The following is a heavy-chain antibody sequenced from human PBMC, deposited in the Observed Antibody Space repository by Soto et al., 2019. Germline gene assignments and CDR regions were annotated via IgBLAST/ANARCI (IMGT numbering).Heavy chain of an antibody. CDR3: AKGGSFDI. D-gene: IGHD3-16*01. Sequence: EVQLLESGGGLVQPGGSLRLSCAASGFTFSSYAMSWVRQAPGKGLEWVSVIGGSGGSTHYADSVKGRFTVSRDNSKKTMSLQMNSLRAEDTAVYYCAKGGSFDIWGQGTLVTVSS. CDR2: IGGSGGST. CDR1: GFTFSSYA. J-gene: IGHJ4*02. V-gene: IGHV3-23*01.